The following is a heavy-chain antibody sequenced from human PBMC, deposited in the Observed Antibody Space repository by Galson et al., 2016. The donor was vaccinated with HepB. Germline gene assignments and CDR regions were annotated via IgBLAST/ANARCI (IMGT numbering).Heavy chain of an antibody. D-gene: IGHD3-10*01. J-gene: IGHJ4*02. CDR3: VRSCRTSFGASLCYFDS. CDR2: IWYDGSHE. V-gene: IGHV3-33*01. CDR1: GFTFSSYA. Sequence: SLRLSCAASGFTFSSYAMHWVRQAPGKGLEWVAVIWYDGSHEYYADPVKGRFTISRDNAKNSLYLQMNSLRAEDTAVYYCVRSCRTSFGASLCYFDSWGQGTLVTVSS.